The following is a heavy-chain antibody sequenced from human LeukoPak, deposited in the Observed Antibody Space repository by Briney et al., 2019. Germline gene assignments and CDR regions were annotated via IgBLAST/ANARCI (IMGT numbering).Heavy chain of an antibody. CDR2: ISSYGSTI. D-gene: IGHD3-10*01. CDR3: ARVLPPYGSGSYRWFDP. J-gene: IGHJ5*02. Sequence: GGSLRLSCAASGFTFSDYYMSWIRQAPGKGLEWVSYISSYGSTIYYADSVKGRFTISRDNAKNSLYLQMNSLRAEDTAVYYCARVLPPYGSGSYRWFDPWGQGTLVTVSS. CDR1: GFTFSDYY. V-gene: IGHV3-11*01.